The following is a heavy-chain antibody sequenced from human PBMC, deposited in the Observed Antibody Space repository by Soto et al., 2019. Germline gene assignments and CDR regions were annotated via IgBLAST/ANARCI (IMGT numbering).Heavy chain of an antibody. CDR1: GGTFSTYG. CDR3: ARELKVPGSYYYYGMDV. V-gene: IGHV1-69*01. CDR2: IIPIIGTA. D-gene: IGHD3-10*01. J-gene: IGHJ6*02. Sequence: QVQLVQSGAEVKKPGSSVKVSCKASGGTFSTYGVTWVRQAPGQGLEWMGGIIPIIGTAKYTQKFQGRVTITADESTGTAYMDLSSLTSEDTAVYYYARELKVPGSYYYYGMDVWGQGTTVTVSS.